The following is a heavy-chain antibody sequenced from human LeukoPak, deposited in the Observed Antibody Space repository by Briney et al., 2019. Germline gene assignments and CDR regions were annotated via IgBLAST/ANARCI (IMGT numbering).Heavy chain of an antibody. V-gene: IGHV3-23*01. J-gene: IGHJ4*02. CDR3: AKDQIVVVPAAMGFDY. D-gene: IGHD2-2*01. CDR2: ISGSGGST. Sequence: GGSLRLSCAASGFTFSSYAMSWVRQAPGKGLEWVSAISGSGGSTYYADSVEGRFTISRDNSKNTLYLQMNSLRAEDTAVYYCAKDQIVVVPAAMGFDYWGQGTLVTVSS. CDR1: GFTFSSYA.